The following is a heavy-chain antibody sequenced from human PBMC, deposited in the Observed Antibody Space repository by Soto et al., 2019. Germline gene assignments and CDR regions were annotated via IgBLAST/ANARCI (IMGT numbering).Heavy chain of an antibody. CDR3: ARGCFGRGEFPLDY. V-gene: IGHV4-34*01. CDR1: GGSFSGYY. J-gene: IGHJ4*02. D-gene: IGHD3-10*01. CDR2: INHSGST. Sequence: SETLSLTCAVYGGSFSGYYWSWIRQPPGKGLEWIGEINHSGSTNYNPSLKSRVTISVDTSKNQFSLKLSSVTAADTAVYYCARGCFGRGEFPLDYWGQGTLVTVSS.